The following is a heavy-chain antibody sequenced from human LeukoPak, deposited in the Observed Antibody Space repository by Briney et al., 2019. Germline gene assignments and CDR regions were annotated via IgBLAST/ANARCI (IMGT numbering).Heavy chain of an antibody. CDR1: GGSFSGYY. CDR2: INHSGST. J-gene: IGHJ4*02. V-gene: IGHV4-34*01. CDR3: ARGRGYGGNCLDY. Sequence: PSETLSLTCAVYGGSFSGYYWSWIRQPPGKGLEWIGEINHSGSTNYNPSLKSRVTISVDTSKNQFSLKLSSATAADTAVYYCARGRGYGGNCLDYWGQGTLVTVSS. D-gene: IGHD4-23*01.